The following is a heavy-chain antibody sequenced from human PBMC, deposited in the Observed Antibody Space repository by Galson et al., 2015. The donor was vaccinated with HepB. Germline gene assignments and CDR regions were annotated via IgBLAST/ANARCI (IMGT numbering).Heavy chain of an antibody. CDR1: GFTFSGYA. CDR3: ARAKYYDSTGLTGGAFDI. Sequence: SLRLSCAASGFTFSGYAIHWVRQAPGKGLEWVAGIPSDGNKKYYADSVKGRFTMSRDNSKNTVYQQMDSLRAEDTAVYHCARAKYYDSTGLTGGAFDIWGQGTMVTVS. J-gene: IGHJ3*02. V-gene: IGHV3-30-3*01. D-gene: IGHD2/OR15-2a*01. CDR2: IPSDGNKK.